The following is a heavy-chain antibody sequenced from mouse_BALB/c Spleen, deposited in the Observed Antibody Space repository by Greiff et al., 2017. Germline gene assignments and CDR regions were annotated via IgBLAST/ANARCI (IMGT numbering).Heavy chain of an antibody. D-gene: IGHD3-1*01. J-gene: IGHJ4*01. CDR2: IDPANGNT. Sequence: EVQLHQSGAELVKPGASVKLSCTASGFNIKDTYMHWVKQRPEQGLEWIGRIDPANGNTKYDPKFQGKATITADTSSNTAYLQLSSLTSEDTAVYYCARSGYGGAMDYWGQGTSVTVSS. CDR1: GFNIKDTY. V-gene: IGHV14-3*02. CDR3: ARSGYGGAMDY.